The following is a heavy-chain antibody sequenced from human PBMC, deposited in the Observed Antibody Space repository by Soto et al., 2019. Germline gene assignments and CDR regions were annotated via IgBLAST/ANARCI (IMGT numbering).Heavy chain of an antibody. Sequence: SGTLSLTCTVSGGSISSGDYYWSWIRQPPGKGLEWIGYIYYSGSTYYNPSLKSRVTISVDTSKNQFSLKLSSVTAADTAVYYCASDHHGRYYDSSGYSDYWGQGTLVTVSS. CDR1: GGSISSGDYY. CDR2: IYYSGST. V-gene: IGHV4-30-4*01. J-gene: IGHJ4*02. CDR3: ASDHHGRYYDSSGYSDY. D-gene: IGHD3-22*01.